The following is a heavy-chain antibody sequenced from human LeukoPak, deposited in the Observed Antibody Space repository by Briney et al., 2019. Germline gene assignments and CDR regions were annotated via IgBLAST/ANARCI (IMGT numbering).Heavy chain of an antibody. Sequence: GGSLRLSCAASGFTFSSYSMNWVRQAPGKGLEWVSSISSSSSYIYYADSVEGRFTISRDNAKNSLYLQMNSLRAEDTAVYYCARELGYYYYGMDVWGQGTTVTVSS. D-gene: IGHD7-27*01. CDR3: ARELGYYYYGMDV. J-gene: IGHJ6*02. V-gene: IGHV3-21*01. CDR1: GFTFSSYS. CDR2: ISSSSSYI.